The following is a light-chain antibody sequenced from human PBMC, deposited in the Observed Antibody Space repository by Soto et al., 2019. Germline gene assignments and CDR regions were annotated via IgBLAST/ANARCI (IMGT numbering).Light chain of an antibody. CDR3: AADHGSGSSFVYV. J-gene: IGLJ1*01. Sequence: QLVLTQPPSASASLGASVTLTCTLSSGYSNYKVDWYQQRPGKGPRFVMRVGTGGILGSKGDGIPDRFSVLGSGLNRYLTIKNIQEEDESDYHCAADHGSGSSFVYVFGSGTKLTVL. V-gene: IGLV9-49*01. CDR1: SGYSNYK. CDR2: VGTGGILG.